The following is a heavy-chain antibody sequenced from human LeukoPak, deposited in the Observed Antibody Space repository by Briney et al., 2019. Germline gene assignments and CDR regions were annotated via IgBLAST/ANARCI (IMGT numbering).Heavy chain of an antibody. Sequence: SETLSLTCTVSGYSISSGYYWGWIRQPPGKGLEWIGSIYHSGSTYYNPTLKSRVTISVDTSKNHFSLKLSSVTAADTAVYYCAKERSSWAFDIWGQGTMVTVSS. J-gene: IGHJ3*02. D-gene: IGHD6-6*01. CDR1: GYSISSGYY. CDR3: AKERSSWAFDI. V-gene: IGHV4-38-2*02. CDR2: IYHSGST.